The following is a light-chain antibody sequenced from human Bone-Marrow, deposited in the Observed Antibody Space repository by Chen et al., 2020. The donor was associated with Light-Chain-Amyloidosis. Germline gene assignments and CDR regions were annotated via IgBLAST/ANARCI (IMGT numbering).Light chain of an antibody. Sequence: SYELPQPPSVSVSPGQTARITCSGDDLPTKYAYWYQQKPGQAPVLVIHRDTGRPSGNSEGFFGSSSGTTGKVDIRGVQAEDEADYHCQSADSSGTYEVIFGGGTKLTVL. CDR3: QSADSSGTYEVI. V-gene: IGLV3-25*03. J-gene: IGLJ2*01. CDR2: RDT. CDR1: DLPTKY.